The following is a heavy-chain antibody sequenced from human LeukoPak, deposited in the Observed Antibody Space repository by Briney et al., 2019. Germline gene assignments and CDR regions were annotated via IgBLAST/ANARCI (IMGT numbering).Heavy chain of an antibody. V-gene: IGHV3-11*01. J-gene: IGHJ6*03. CDR2: ISGSGTSR. CDR1: GFTFSDYY. CDR3: AKDSKIVGATFRSYHYMDV. Sequence: GGSLRLSCAASGFTFSDYYFTWIRQAPGKGLEWVSFISGSGTSRYLADSVKGRFTISRDNSKNTLYLQMNSLRAEDTAVYYCAKDSKIVGATFRSYHYMDVWGKGTAVTVSS. D-gene: IGHD1-26*01.